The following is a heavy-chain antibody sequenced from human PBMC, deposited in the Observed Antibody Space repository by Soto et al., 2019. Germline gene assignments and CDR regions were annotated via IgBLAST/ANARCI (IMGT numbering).Heavy chain of an antibody. J-gene: IGHJ5*02. Sequence: SETLSLTCTVSGGSISSSSYYWGWIRQPPGKGLEWIGSVYYSGSTYYNPSLKSRVTISVDTSKNQFSLKLSSVTAADTAVYYCARQPPRSGSLNWFDPWGQGTLVTVSS. CDR1: GGSISSSSYY. CDR2: VYYSGST. V-gene: IGHV4-39*01. D-gene: IGHD1-26*01. CDR3: ARQPPRSGSLNWFDP.